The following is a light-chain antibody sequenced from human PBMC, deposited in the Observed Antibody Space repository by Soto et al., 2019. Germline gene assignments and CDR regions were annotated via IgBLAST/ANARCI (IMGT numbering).Light chain of an antibody. CDR2: EVS. J-gene: IGLJ2*01. CDR1: SSDVGGYKY. Sequence: QSVLTQPASVSGSPGQSITISCTGTSSDVGGYKYVSWYQQYTGKAPKLMIYEVSNRPSGVSDRFSGSKSGNTASLTISGLQAEDEADYYCSSYSSTTTLFGGGTQLTVL. V-gene: IGLV2-14*01. CDR3: SSYSSTTTL.